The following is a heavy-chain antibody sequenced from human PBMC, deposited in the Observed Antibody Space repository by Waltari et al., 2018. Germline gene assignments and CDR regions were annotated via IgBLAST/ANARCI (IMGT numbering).Heavy chain of an antibody. V-gene: IGHV4-34*01. D-gene: IGHD1-26*01. CDR3: ARGRRVGAERLNWFDP. CDR2: TNHSGST. CDR1: VGSFSGYL. J-gene: IGHJ5*02. Sequence: QVQLQQWGAGRLKPSATLSPRRAVQVGSFSGYLWSWLLHPPGKGMEWNGETNHSGSTNYNPSLKSRVTISVDTSKNQFSLKLSSVTAADTAVYYCARGRRVGAERLNWFDPWGQGTLVTVSS.